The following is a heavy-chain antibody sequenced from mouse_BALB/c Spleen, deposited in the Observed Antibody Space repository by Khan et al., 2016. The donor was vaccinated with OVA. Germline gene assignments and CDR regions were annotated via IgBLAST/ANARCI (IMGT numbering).Heavy chain of an antibody. D-gene: IGHD3-2*01. CDR1: GYTFTTYW. CDR2: INPTSGYT. CDR3: TRDRIDY. Sequence: QVQLQQSGAELAKPGASVKMSCKASGYTFTTYWMHWVKQRPGQGLEWIGYINPTSGYTDYNAKFKDRATLSADKSSSTAYLQLNRLTAEDVAVYYCTRDRIDYWGQGTTLTVSS. J-gene: IGHJ2*01. V-gene: IGHV1-7*01.